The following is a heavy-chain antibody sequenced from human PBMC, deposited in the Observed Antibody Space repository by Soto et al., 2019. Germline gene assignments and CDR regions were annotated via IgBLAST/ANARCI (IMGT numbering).Heavy chain of an antibody. CDR3: ARYGSGECNRGSCYSPFDY. Sequence: SETLSLTCTVSGGSISSGGYYWSWVRQHPGKGLEWIGYIYYSGSTYYNPSLKSRVTISVDTSKNQFSLKLSSVTAADTAVYYCARYGSGECNRGSCYSPFDYWGQGTLVTVSS. V-gene: IGHV4-31*03. CDR1: GGSISSGGYY. D-gene: IGHD2-15*01. J-gene: IGHJ4*02. CDR2: IYYSGST.